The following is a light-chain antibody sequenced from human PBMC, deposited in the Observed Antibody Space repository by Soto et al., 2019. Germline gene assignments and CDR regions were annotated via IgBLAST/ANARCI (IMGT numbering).Light chain of an antibody. CDR2: DVF. CDR3: ASYAGTYTV. CDR1: SSDVGTFNF. J-gene: IGLJ2*01. V-gene: IGLV2-11*01. Sequence: QSALTQPRSVSGSPGQSVTISCTGTSSDVGTFNFVSWYQHHPGKAPKFIIFDVFKWPSGVPDRFSGSKSGNTASLTVSGLQTEDEADYYCASYAGTYTVFGGGTKLTVL.